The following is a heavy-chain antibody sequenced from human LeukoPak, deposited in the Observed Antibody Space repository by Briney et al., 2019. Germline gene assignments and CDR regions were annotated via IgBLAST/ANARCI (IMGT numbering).Heavy chain of an antibody. CDR3: ARLAGRRTDGYNPDC. CDR1: GGTFSSYA. D-gene: IGHD5-24*01. Sequence: ASVKVSCKASGGTFSSYAISWVRQAPGQGLEWMGRIIPILGIANYAQKFQGRVTITADKSTSTAYMELSSLRSEDTAVYYCARLAGRRTDGYNPDCWGQGTLVTVSS. V-gene: IGHV1-69*04. CDR2: IIPILGIA. J-gene: IGHJ4*02.